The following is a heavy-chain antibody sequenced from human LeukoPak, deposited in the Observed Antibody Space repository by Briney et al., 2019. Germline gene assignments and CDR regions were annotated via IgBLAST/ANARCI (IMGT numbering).Heavy chain of an antibody. V-gene: IGHV3-7*05. Sequence: GGSLRLSCAASGFTFNTYWMSWVRQAPGKGLEWVANIKRDASEKYYVDSVMGRFTISRDNAKISLFLQMNGLGGEDTAVYYCARWVTSPHFGLDVWGQGTRVTVSS. D-gene: IGHD2-21*02. CDR2: IKRDASEK. CDR1: GFTFNTYW. J-gene: IGHJ6*02. CDR3: ARWVTSPHFGLDV.